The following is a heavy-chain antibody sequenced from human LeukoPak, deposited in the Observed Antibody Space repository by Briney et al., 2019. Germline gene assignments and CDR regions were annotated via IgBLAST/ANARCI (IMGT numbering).Heavy chain of an antibody. D-gene: IGHD1-14*01. CDR2: INHSGST. CDR1: GGSFSGYY. V-gene: IGHV4-34*01. Sequence: SETLSLTCAVYGGSFSGYYWSWIRQPPGKGLEWIGEINHSGSTNYYPSLKSRVTILVNTNKNQFSLKLSSVSAADTAVYYCARCRNYWGQGTLVTVSS. J-gene: IGHJ4*02. CDR3: ARCRNY.